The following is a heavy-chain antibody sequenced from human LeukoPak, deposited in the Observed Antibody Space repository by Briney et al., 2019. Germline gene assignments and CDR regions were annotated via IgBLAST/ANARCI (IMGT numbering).Heavy chain of an antibody. Sequence: PGGSLRLSCAASGFTFSSYEMNWVRQAPGKGLEWVSYISSSGSTIYYADSVKGRFTISRDNAKNSLYLQMNSLRAEETAVYYCARYGSGYDFDYWGQGALVTVSS. CDR3: ARYGSGYDFDY. V-gene: IGHV3-48*03. CDR1: GFTFSSYE. CDR2: ISSSGSTI. J-gene: IGHJ4*02. D-gene: IGHD5-12*01.